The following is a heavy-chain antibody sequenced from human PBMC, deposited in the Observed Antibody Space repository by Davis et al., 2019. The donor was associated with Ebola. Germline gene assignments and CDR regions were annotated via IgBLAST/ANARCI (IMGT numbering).Heavy chain of an antibody. V-gene: IGHV4-59*01. Sequence: SETLSLTCTVSGGSISSYYWSWIRQPPGKGLEWIGYIYYSGSTYYNPSLKSRVTISIDTSKNQFSLKLSSVTAADTAVYYCARGARAYYYDSSGYLVYWGQGTLVTVSS. CDR3: ARGARAYYYDSSGYLVY. D-gene: IGHD3-22*01. CDR2: IYYSGST. J-gene: IGHJ4*02. CDR1: GGSISSYY.